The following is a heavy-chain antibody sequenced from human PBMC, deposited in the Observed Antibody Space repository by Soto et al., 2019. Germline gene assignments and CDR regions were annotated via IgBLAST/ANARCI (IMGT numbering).Heavy chain of an antibody. D-gene: IGHD6-13*01. CDR3: ARVGGVGSGYSSPVDF. CDR1: GYTFTSYY. Sequence: QVQLVQSGAEVKKPGASEKVSCKASGYTFTSYYMHWVRQAPGQGHEWMGIINPSGGSTSYAQKFQGRVTMTWDTSASTVYMELSSLRSEDTAVYYCARVGGVGSGYSSPVDFWGQGTLVTVSS. V-gene: IGHV1-46*01. CDR2: INPSGGST. J-gene: IGHJ4*02.